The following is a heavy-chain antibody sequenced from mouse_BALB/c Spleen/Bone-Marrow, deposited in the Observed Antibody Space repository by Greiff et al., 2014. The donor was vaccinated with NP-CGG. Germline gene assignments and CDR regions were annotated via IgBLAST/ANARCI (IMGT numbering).Heavy chain of an antibody. Sequence: QVQLQQSGAELARPGASVKMSCKASGYTFTSYTMHWVKQRPGQGLEWIGYINPSSGYTNYNQKFKDKATLTADKSSSTAYMQXGXXXXXDSAVYYCALANWDIGGPFAYWGQGTLVTVSA. CDR1: GYTFTSYT. J-gene: IGHJ3*01. CDR3: ALANWDIGGPFAY. V-gene: IGHV1-4*01. CDR2: INPSSGYT. D-gene: IGHD4-1*01.